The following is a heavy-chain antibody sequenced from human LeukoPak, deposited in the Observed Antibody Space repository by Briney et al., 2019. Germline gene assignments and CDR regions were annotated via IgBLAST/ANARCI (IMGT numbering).Heavy chain of an antibody. D-gene: IGHD3-22*01. J-gene: IGHJ2*01. Sequence: GGSLRLSCAASGFTFSNYWMSWVRQAPGKGLEWVANIKQDGSEKYYVDSVKGRFTISRDNAKNSLYLQLNSLRAEDTAVYYCAGSDTIGYLPREWDYWYFDRWGRGTLVTVSS. CDR3: AGSDTIGYLPREWDYWYFDR. V-gene: IGHV3-7*01. CDR1: GFTFSNYW. CDR2: IKQDGSEK.